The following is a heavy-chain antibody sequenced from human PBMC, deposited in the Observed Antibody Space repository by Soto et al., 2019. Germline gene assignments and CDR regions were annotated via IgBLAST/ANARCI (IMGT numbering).Heavy chain of an antibody. CDR1: GGSISSYY. CDR2: IYYSGST. CDR3: ARLQHSGSGSYYHYYYYYGIDV. D-gene: IGHD3-10*01. J-gene: IGHJ6*02. Sequence: SETLSLTCTFSGGSISSYYWSWIRQPPGKGLEWIGYIYYSGSTNYNPSLKSRVTISVDTSKNQFSLKLSSVTTADTAVYYCARLQHSGSGSYYHYYYYYGIDVWGQGTTVT. V-gene: IGHV4-59*08.